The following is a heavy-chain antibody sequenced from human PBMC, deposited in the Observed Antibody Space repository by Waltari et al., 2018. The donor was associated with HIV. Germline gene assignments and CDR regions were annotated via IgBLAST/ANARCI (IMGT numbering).Heavy chain of an antibody. CDR1: GYCLTSYW. J-gene: IGHJ4*02. CDR3: ARQSSSGWVGGYGEFDY. CDR2: IYPGDSDT. V-gene: IGHV5-51*01. D-gene: IGHD6-19*01. Sequence: EVHLVPSGAEVNKPGVFLRNSCKGSGYCLTSYWFVCLLRLPAKGLEWMGIIYPGDSDTRYSPSFQGQVTISADKSISTAYLQWSSLKASDTAMYYCARQSSSGWVGGYGEFDYWGQGTLVTVSS.